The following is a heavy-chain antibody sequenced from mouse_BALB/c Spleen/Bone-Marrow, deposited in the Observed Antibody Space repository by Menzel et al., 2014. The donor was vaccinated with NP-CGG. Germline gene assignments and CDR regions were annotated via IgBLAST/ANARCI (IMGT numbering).Heavy chain of an antibody. V-gene: IGHV6-6*02. CDR2: IRLKSDNYAT. Sequence: DVKLQESGGGLVQPGGSMKLSCVASGFTFSNFWMSWVRQSPEKGLEWVTEIRLKSDNYATHYAESVKGKFTISRDDSKSRLYLQMNSLRTEDTGIYYCTLYYGSNYWFAYWGQGTLVTVSA. J-gene: IGHJ3*01. D-gene: IGHD1-1*01. CDR3: TLYYGSNYWFAY. CDR1: GFTFSNFW.